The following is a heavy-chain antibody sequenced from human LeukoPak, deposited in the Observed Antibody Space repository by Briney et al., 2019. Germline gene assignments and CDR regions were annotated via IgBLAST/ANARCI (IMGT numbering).Heavy chain of an antibody. CDR1: AFTFSDAW. J-gene: IGHJ4*02. V-gene: IGHV3-15*01. D-gene: IGHD2-2*02. CDR3: TTQLLYEHNFDY. Sequence: GGSLRLFCAPSAFTFSDAWTSCVRHTPGRGREWVGRIKSNTDGSTTALAAPVKGRFTISRDDSENALYLQMNNLKTEDTAVYYCTTQLLYEHNFDYWGQGTLVTVSS. CDR2: IKSNTDGSTT.